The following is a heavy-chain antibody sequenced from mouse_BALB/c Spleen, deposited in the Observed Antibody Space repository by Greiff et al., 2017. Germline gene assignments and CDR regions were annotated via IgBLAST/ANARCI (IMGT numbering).Heavy chain of an antibody. CDR2: ISSGSSTI. D-gene: IGHD2-4*01. V-gene: IGHV5-17*02. CDR1: GFTFSSFG. CDR3: ARSGDYDEGYYAMDY. J-gene: IGHJ4*01. Sequence: EVKVEESGGGLVQPGGSRKLSCAASGFTFSSFGMHWVRQAPEKGLEWVAYISSGSSTIYYADTVKGRFTISRDNPKNTLFLQMTSLRSEDTAMYYCARSGDYDEGYYAMDYWGQGTSVTVSS.